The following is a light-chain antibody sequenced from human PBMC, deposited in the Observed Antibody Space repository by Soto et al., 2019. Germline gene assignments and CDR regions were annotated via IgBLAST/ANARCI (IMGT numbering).Light chain of an antibody. CDR1: QGISDY. CDR2: GAS. CDR3: QQFNAYPLT. J-gene: IGKJ4*01. Sequence: DIQLTQSPSFLSASVGDRVTISCRASQGISDYLAWYQQKPGKAPKLLIYGASTLQSGFPSRFNCSAAGTEFTLTISSLQPEDFATYFCQQFNAYPLTFGGGTKLEIK. V-gene: IGKV1-9*01.